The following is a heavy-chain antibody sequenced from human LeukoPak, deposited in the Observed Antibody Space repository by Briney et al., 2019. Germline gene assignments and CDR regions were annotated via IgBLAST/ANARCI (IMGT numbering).Heavy chain of an antibody. Sequence: PSETLSLTCAVSGYSISSGYYWGWIRQPPGKGLEWIGRIYASGSTNYNPSLKSRATMSVDTSKNQFSLKVSSVTAADTAVYYCARTMNGAFDIWGQGTMVTVSS. CDR1: GYSISSGYY. J-gene: IGHJ3*02. CDR3: ARTMNGAFDI. CDR2: IYASGST. D-gene: IGHD3-22*01. V-gene: IGHV4-38-2*01.